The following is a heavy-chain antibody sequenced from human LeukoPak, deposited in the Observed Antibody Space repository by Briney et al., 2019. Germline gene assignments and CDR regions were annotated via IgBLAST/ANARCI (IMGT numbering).Heavy chain of an antibody. V-gene: IGHV3-23*01. CDR3: ARDLSEHPRRSYYVKPQGLDY. J-gene: IGHJ4*02. CDR1: GFTFSSYA. CDR2: ISGSGGST. Sequence: GGSLRLSCAASGFTFSSYAMSWVRQAPGKGLEWVSAISGSGGSTYYADSVKGRFTISRDNSKNTLYLQMNSLRAEDTAVYYCARDLSEHPRRSYYVKPQGLDYWGQGTLVTVSS. D-gene: IGHD1-26*01.